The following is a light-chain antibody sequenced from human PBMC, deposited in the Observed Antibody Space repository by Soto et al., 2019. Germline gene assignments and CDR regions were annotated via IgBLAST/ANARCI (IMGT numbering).Light chain of an antibody. Sequence: QSVLTQPHSASGTPVQRVTISCSGSSSNIGTSSVHWFQQLPGTAPKLLISTTNQRPSGVPERFSGSKSGTSASLAISGLQSEDESDYSCAAWDDSLNSHVFGTETKVTVL. CDR2: TTN. J-gene: IGLJ1*01. CDR3: AAWDDSLNSHV. CDR1: SSNIGTSS. V-gene: IGLV1-44*01.